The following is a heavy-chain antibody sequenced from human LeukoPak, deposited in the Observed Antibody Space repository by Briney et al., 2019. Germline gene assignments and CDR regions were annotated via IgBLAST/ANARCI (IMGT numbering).Heavy chain of an antibody. CDR2: ISSSSSYI. D-gene: IGHD3-10*01. J-gene: IGHJ4*02. V-gene: IGHV3-21*01. CDR1: EFTFTSYS. CDR3: ASRKRFGEWRGY. Sequence: PGGSLRLSCAASEFTFTSYSMNWVRQAPGKGLEWVSSISSSSSYIYYADSVKGRFTISRDNAKNSLYLQMNSLRAEDTAVYYCASRKRFGEWRGYWGQGTLVTVSS.